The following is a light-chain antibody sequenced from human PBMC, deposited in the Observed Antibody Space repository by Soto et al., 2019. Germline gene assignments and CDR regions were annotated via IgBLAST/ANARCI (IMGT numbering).Light chain of an antibody. CDR2: AAS. CDR1: QSISSY. Sequence: DIHMTQSPSSLSASVGDRVTITCRASQSISSYLNWYQQKPGKAPKLLIYAASTLQGGVPSRFSGSGSGTDFTLTISSLEPEDFAVYYCQQRSNWLFGPGTKVDIK. V-gene: IGKV1-39*01. CDR3: QQRSNWL. J-gene: IGKJ3*01.